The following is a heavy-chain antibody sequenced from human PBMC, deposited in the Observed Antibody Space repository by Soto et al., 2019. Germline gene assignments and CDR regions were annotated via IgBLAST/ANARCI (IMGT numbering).Heavy chain of an antibody. CDR3: PRDLLAVTTLADYYGMDV. V-gene: IGHV1-46*01. CDR1: GYSFFSYY. D-gene: IGHD4-17*01. CDR2: LLASGGNT. Sequence: ASVKVSCKASGYSFFSYYIHWVLQAPGQGLEWMGRLLASGGNTDYAQRFRGRVSMTRDTSSTNTVSLELTSLTSDDTAVYYCPRDLLAVTTLADYYGMDVWGQGTTVTVSS. J-gene: IGHJ6*02.